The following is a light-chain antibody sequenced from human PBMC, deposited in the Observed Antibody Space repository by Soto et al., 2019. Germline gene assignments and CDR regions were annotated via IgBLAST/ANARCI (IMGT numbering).Light chain of an antibody. V-gene: IGKV3-20*01. CDR1: QSVSSSY. Sequence: EIVLTQSPGTLSLSPGERATLSCRASQSVSSSYLAWYQQKPGQAPRLLIYGASSRATGIPDRFSGSGSGTDFTLTISRLEPEDFAVYYCQQYGSPPVWTFGQGTKVEIK. CDR2: GAS. J-gene: IGKJ1*01. CDR3: QQYGSPPVWT.